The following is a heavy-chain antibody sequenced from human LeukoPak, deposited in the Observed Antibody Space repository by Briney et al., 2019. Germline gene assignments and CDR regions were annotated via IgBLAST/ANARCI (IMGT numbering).Heavy chain of an antibody. CDR2: ISWNSGSI. CDR3: XXXXXXGMVGGYYYYMDV. V-gene: IGHV3-9*01. D-gene: IGHD3-10*01. Sequence: GGSLRLSCAASGFTFDDYAMHWVRQAPGKGLEWVSGISWNSGSIGYADSVKGQFSISRDNAKNSLYLQMNTLRAEDTAVYYCXXXXXXGMVGGYYYYMDVWGKGTTVTVSS. CDR1: GFTFDDYA. J-gene: IGHJ6*03.